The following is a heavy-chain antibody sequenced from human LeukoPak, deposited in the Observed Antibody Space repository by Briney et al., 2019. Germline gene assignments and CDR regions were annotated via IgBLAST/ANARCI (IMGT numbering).Heavy chain of an antibody. V-gene: IGHV1-46*01. Sequence: ASVKVSCKASGYTFTSYYIHWVRQAPGQGLEWMGIINPSAGSTTFAQDFQGRVTMTGDMSTSTVYMELSSLRSEDTAIYYCASRVTANSVFDYWGQGTLVTVSS. CDR3: ASRVTANSVFDY. J-gene: IGHJ4*02. CDR2: INPSAGST. CDR1: GYTFTSYY. D-gene: IGHD2-21*02.